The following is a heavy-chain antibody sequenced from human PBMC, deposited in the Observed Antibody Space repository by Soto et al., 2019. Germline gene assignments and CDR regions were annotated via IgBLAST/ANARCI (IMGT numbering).Heavy chain of an antibody. V-gene: IGHV3-9*01. CDR1: GFIFENHA. CDR2: IGWNSAKI. J-gene: IGHJ1*01. Sequence: PGGSLRLSCAASGFIFENHAMHWVRQVPGKCLEWVAGIGWNSAKIGYADSVKGRFSISRDNAKSSLYLEMSGLRTEDTALYFCAKDSASSWSEYFRYWGRGXLVTVSS. CDR3: AKDSASSWSEYFRY. D-gene: IGHD6-13*01.